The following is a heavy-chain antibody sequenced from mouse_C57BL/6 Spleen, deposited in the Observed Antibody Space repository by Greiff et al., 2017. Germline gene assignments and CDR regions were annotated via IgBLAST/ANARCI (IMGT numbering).Heavy chain of an antibody. V-gene: IGHV5-6*02. CDR3: ERQKGTTALVRYFDV. CDR1: GFTFSSYG. J-gene: IGHJ1*03. D-gene: IGHD2-13*01. Sequence: DVMLVESGGDLVKPGGSLKLSCAASGFTFSSYGMSWVRQTPDKRLEWVATISSGGNYTYYPDSVKGRFTISRDNAKNTLYLQMSSLKSEDTAMYYWERQKGTTALVRYFDVWGTGTTVTVSS. CDR2: ISSGGNYT.